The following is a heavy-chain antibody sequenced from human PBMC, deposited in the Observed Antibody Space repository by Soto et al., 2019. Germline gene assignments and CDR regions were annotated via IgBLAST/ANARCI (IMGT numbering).Heavy chain of an antibody. V-gene: IGHV3-30*18. CDR2: ISYDGSNK. CDR3: AKDRIGWYEAQNYFDY. CDR1: GFTFSSYG. D-gene: IGHD6-19*01. Sequence: ESGGGVVQPGRSLRLSCAASGFTFSSYGMHWVRQAPGKGLEWVAVISYDGSNKYYADSVKGRFTISRDNSKNTLYLQMNSLRAEDTAVYYCAKDRIGWYEAQNYFDYWGQGTLVTVSS. J-gene: IGHJ4*02.